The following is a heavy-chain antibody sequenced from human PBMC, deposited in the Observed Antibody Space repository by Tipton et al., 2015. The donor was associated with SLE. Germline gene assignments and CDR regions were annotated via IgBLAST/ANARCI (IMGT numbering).Heavy chain of an antibody. V-gene: IGHV4-59*11. CDR1: GGSISSHY. D-gene: IGHD6-19*01. CDR3: ARAVAGKNWFDP. CDR2: IYHSGNT. Sequence: TLSLTCTVSGGSISSHYWSWIRQPPGKGLEWIGSIYHSGNTYYNTSLKSRVTISVDTSKNQFSLKLSSVTAADTAVYYCARAVAGKNWFDPWGQGTLVTVSS. J-gene: IGHJ5*02.